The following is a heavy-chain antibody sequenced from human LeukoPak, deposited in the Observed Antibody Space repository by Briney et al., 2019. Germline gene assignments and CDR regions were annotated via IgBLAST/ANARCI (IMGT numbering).Heavy chain of an antibody. J-gene: IGHJ5*02. CDR2: VYPADSAT. Sequence: GASLQISCKGSGYIFGSYWIGWVRQRPGKGLEWMGIVYPADSATKYSPSFQGQVTISADRPANIVYLHWSSLKASDTAMYYCVREGFGAPFDPWGQGTLVTVSS. CDR3: VREGFGAPFDP. D-gene: IGHD3-16*01. CDR1: GYIFGSYW. V-gene: IGHV5-51*04.